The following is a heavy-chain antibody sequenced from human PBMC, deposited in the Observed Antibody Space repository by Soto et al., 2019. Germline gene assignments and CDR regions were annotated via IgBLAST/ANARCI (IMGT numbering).Heavy chain of an antibody. V-gene: IGHV3-21*01. CDR2: IGTSNNYI. D-gene: IGHD1-26*01. Sequence: GGSLRLSCAVSGFIFSRYSMNWVRQAPGKGLEWVSSIGTSNNYIYDTDSVKGRFTISRDNTKDSLYLQMNSLRAEDTAIYYCARGSAFIGLDYWGQGT. CDR1: GFIFSRYS. CDR3: ARGSAFIGLDY. J-gene: IGHJ4*02.